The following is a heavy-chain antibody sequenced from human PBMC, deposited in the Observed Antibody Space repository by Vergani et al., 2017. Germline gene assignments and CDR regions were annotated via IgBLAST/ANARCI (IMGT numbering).Heavy chain of an antibody. Sequence: VQLVQSGAEVKKPGASVKVSCKASGYTFTGYYMHWVRQGHGQGLEWVSSIKNTGDSTHYADSVKGRLTISRDNSKNTLYLQMNSLRVEDTAVYYCGRGSDNYNWGQGTLVTVSS. CDR1: GYTFTGYY. D-gene: IGHD5-24*01. V-gene: IGHV3-23*04. J-gene: IGHJ4*02. CDR2: IKNTGDST. CDR3: GRGSDNYN.